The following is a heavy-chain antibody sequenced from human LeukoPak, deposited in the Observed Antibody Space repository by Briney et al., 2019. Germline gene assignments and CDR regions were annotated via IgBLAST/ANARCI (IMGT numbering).Heavy chain of an antibody. V-gene: IGHV4-4*07. J-gene: IGHJ5*02. CDR1: GASISSYY. CDR2: IFTSGTT. CDR3: ARDFGFGSA. D-gene: IGHD6-19*01. Sequence: SSETLSLTCTVSGASISSYYWSWIRQPPGKGLEWIGRIFTSGTTEYNPSLKSRVTMSVDTSKNQFSLKLTSVTAADTAVYYCARDFGFGSAWGQGALVTVSS.